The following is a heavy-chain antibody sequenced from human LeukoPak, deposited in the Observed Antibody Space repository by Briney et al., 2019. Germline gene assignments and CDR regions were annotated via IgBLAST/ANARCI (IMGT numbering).Heavy chain of an antibody. CDR1: GFTFSSHA. CDR3: AKDHMRDGYNFDY. V-gene: IGHV3-30*18. Sequence: GGSLRLSCVASGFTFSSHAMSWVRQAPGKGLEWVAVISYDGSNKYYADSVKGRFTISRDNSKNTLYLQMNSLRAEDTAVYYCAKDHMRDGYNFDYWGQGTLVTVSS. D-gene: IGHD5-24*01. CDR2: ISYDGSNK. J-gene: IGHJ4*02.